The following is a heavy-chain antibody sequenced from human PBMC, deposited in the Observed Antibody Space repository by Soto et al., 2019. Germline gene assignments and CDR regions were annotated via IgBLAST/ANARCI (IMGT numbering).Heavy chain of an antibody. D-gene: IGHD3-9*01. CDR1: GCTFTSYG. V-gene: IGHV1-18*04. CDR3: AREGLTYYDILTGHGAFDI. J-gene: IGHJ3*02. Sequence: ASVKVSCKASGCTFTSYGISWVRQAPGQGLEWMGWISAYNGNTNYAQKLQGRVTMTRDTSTSTVYMGLSSLRSEDTAVYYCAREGLTYYDILTGHGAFDIWGQGTMVTVSS. CDR2: ISAYNGNT.